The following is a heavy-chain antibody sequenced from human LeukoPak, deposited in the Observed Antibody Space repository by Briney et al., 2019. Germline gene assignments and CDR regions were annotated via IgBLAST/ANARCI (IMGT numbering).Heavy chain of an antibody. CDR2: INPNSGGT. V-gene: IGHV1-2*02. CDR3: ARDLSPGYCSGGSCYSNCYGMDV. J-gene: IGHJ6*02. CDR1: GYTFTGYY. D-gene: IGHD2-15*01. Sequence: ASVKVSCKASGYTFTGYYMHWVRQAPGQGLEWMGWINPNSGGTNYAQKSQGRVTMTRDTSISTAYMELSRLRSDDTAVYYCARDLSPGYCSGGSCYSNCYGMDVWGQGTTVTVSS.